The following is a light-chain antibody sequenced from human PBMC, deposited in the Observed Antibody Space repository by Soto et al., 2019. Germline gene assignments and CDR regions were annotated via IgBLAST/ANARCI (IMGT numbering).Light chain of an antibody. Sequence: QSVLTQPPSVSGAPGQRVTISCTGSSSNIGAGYDVHWYQQLPGTAPKLLIPGNSNRPSGVPDRFSGSKSGTSASLAITGLQAEDEADYYCQSYDSSLSGWVFGGGTQLTVL. CDR1: SSNIGAGYD. V-gene: IGLV1-40*01. CDR2: GNS. J-gene: IGLJ3*02. CDR3: QSYDSSLSGWV.